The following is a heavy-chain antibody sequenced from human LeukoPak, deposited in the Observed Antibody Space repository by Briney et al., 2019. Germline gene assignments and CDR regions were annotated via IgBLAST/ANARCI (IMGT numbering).Heavy chain of an antibody. Sequence: ASVKVSCKASGYTFTSYGISWVRQAPGQGLEWMGWISAYNGNTNYAQKLQGRVTMTTDTSTSTAYMELSSLRSEDTAVYYCARGCWSSSCLALDYWGQGTLVTVSS. CDR2: ISAYNGNT. CDR3: ARGCWSSSCLALDY. CDR1: GYTFTSYG. V-gene: IGHV1-18*01. D-gene: IGHD6-13*01. J-gene: IGHJ4*02.